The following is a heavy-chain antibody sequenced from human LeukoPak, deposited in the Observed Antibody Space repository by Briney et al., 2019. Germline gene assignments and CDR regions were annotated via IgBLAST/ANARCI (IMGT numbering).Heavy chain of an antibody. V-gene: IGHV3-30*18. Sequence: GGSLRLSCAAYGFTFSSYDMHWVRQAPGKGLEWVTVISYDGSNKYYGDSVKGRFTISRDNSKNTLYLKMNSLRAEDTAVYYCAKEGSNGDFDYWGQGTLVTVSS. J-gene: IGHJ4*02. CDR2: ISYDGSNK. CDR1: GFTFSSYD. CDR3: AKEGSNGDFDY. D-gene: IGHD1-26*01.